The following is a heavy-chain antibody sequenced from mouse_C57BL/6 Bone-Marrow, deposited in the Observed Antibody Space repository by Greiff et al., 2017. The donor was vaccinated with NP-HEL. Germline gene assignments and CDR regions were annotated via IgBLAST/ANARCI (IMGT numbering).Heavy chain of an antibody. J-gene: IGHJ4*01. D-gene: IGHD2-4*01. CDR2: IYPGSGNT. CDR3: AREWGIYYDYDRAMDY. CDR1: GYTFTDYY. V-gene: IGHV1-76*01. Sequence: VKLQQSGAELVRPGASVKLSCKASGYTFTDYYINWVKQRPGQGLEWIARIYPGSGNTYYNEKFKGKATLTAEKSSSTAYMQLSSLTSEDSAVYFCAREWGIYYDYDRAMDYWGQGTSVTVSS.